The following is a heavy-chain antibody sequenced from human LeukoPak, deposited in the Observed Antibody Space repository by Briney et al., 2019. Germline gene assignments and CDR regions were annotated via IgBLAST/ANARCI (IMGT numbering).Heavy chain of an antibody. CDR3: ARNPLQWLVLNYYYMDV. D-gene: IGHD6-19*01. Sequence: ASVKVSCKASGYTFTSYGISWVRQAPGQGLEWMGWISAYNGNTNYAQKLQGRVTMTTDTSTSTAYMELRSLRSDDTAVYYCARNPLQWLVLNYYYMDVWGKGTTVTVSS. J-gene: IGHJ6*03. CDR1: GYTFTSYG. V-gene: IGHV1-18*01. CDR2: ISAYNGNT.